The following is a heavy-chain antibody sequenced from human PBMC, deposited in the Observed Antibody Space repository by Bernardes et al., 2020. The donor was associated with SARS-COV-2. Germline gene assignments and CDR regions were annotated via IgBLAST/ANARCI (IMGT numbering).Heavy chain of an antibody. D-gene: IGHD5-18*01. CDR2: IYPNSGGT. J-gene: IGHJ6*02. V-gene: IGHV1-2*02. Sequence: ASVKVSCKASGYTFTDYYIHWVRQAPGQGLEWMGWIYPNSGGTNYAQNFQGRVIMTRDTSISTAYLELSRLRSDDTALYYCARERRNTAGPYYYGMDVWGQGTTVTVSS. CDR1: GYTFTDYY. CDR3: ARERRNTAGPYYYGMDV.